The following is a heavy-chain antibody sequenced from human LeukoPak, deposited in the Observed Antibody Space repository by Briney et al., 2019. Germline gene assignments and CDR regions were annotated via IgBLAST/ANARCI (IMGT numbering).Heavy chain of an antibody. Sequence: ASVKVSCKASGYVFSGYYIHWVRQAPGQGLEWMGRINPNSGDTNYIQKFQGRVSMTRDTSISTAYMALRSLKSDDTAVYYCARDRGSGGNHFDYWGQGTLVTVSS. CDR1: GYVFSGYY. D-gene: IGHD3-16*01. CDR3: ARDRGSGGNHFDY. V-gene: IGHV1-2*06. J-gene: IGHJ4*02. CDR2: INPNSGDT.